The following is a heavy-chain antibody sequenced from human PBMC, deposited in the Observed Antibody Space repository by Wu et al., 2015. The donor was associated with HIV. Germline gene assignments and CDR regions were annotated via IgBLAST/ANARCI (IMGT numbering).Heavy chain of an antibody. CDR3: ARDREWELSWFDP. D-gene: IGHD1-26*01. CDR1: GYSFTAYY. J-gene: IGHJ5*02. CDR2: LNPNTGGA. Sequence: QVQLVQSGAEVKRPGASVRVSCRTSGYSFTAYYIHWVRQAPGQGLEWMGRLNPNTGGADSSQKFQGRVTLTRDTSINTAYMELSRLRSDDTAVYYCARDREWELSWFDPWGQGTLVTVSS. V-gene: IGHV1-2*02.